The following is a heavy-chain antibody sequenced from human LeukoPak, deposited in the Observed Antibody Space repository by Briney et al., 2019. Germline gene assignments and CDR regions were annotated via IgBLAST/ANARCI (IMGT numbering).Heavy chain of an antibody. J-gene: IGHJ4*02. CDR2: INPNSGGT. CDR3: ARGRYDIWTGYLLFGDFDY. V-gene: IGHV1-2*02. D-gene: IGHD3-9*01. Sequence: VASVKVSCKASGYTFTGYYMHWVRQAPGQGLEWMGWINPNSGGTNYAQKFQGRLTMTRDTSISTAYMELSRLRSDDTAVYYCARGRYDIWTGYLLFGDFDYWGQGTLVTVSS. CDR1: GYTFTGYY.